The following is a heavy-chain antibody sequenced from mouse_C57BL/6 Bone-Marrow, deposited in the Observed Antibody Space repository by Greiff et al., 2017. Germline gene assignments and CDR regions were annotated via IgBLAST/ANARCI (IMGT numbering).Heavy chain of an antibody. CDR2: INPNDGTT. CDR1: GYSFTDYN. J-gene: IGHJ1*03. CDR3: ARFYDGYPWYFDV. V-gene: IGHV1-39*01. D-gene: IGHD2-3*01. Sequence: EVQRVQSGPELVKPGASVKISCKASGYSFTDYNMNWVKQSNGKSLEWIGVINPNDGTTSYNQKFKGKATLTVDKSSRTAYMQLNSLTSEDSAVXYCARFYDGYPWYFDVWGTGTPVTVSA.